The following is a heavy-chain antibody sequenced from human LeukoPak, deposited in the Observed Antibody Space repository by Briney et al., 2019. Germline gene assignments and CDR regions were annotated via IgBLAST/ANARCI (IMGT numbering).Heavy chain of an antibody. CDR3: ARDLAAARDY. CDR2: IYTSGST. D-gene: IGHD6-13*01. Sequence: SETLSLTCTVSGGSISSYYWSWIRQPAGKGLGWIGRIYTSGSTNYNPSLKSRVTMSVDTSKNQFSLKLSSVTAADTAVYYCARDLAAARDYWGQGTLVTVSS. V-gene: IGHV4-4*07. J-gene: IGHJ4*02. CDR1: GGSISSYY.